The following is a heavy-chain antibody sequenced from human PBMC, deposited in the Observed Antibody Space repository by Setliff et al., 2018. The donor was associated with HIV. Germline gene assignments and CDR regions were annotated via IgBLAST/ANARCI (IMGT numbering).Heavy chain of an antibody. J-gene: IGHJ5*02. CDR2: ISGSGDST. V-gene: IGHV3-23*01. CDR1: GFTFNYHA. Sequence: GGSLRLSCAASGFTFNYHAMTWVRQAPGKGLEWVSGISGSGDSTFYAHSVKGRFTISRDNSRDTLYLEMNNLRAEDTALYYCAKDYTPTFWEYNWFDLWGQGTLVTVSS. D-gene: IGHD3-3*01. CDR3: AKDYTPTFWEYNWFDL.